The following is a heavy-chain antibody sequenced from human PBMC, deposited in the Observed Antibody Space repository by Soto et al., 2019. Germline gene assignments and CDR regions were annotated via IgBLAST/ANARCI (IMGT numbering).Heavy chain of an antibody. CDR1: GGSFSGYY. Sequence: PSETLSLTCAVYGGSFSGYYWSWIRQPPGKGLEWIGEINHSGSTNYNPSLKSRVTISVDTSKNQFSLKLSSVTAADTAVYYCAREYLRGYDFWSGYYYNWFDPWGQGTLVTVS. CDR2: INHSGST. D-gene: IGHD3-3*01. J-gene: IGHJ5*02. V-gene: IGHV4-34*01. CDR3: AREYLRGYDFWSGYYYNWFDP.